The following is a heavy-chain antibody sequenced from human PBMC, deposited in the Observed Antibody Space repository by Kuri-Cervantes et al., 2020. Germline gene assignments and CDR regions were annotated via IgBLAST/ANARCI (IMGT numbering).Heavy chain of an antibody. V-gene: IGHV3-23*01. CDR3: ARKLAYYFDY. CDR2: ISGSGGST. J-gene: IGHJ4*02. CDR1: GFTFSSYA. Sequence: GESLKTSCAAPGFTFSSYAMSWVRQAPGKGLEWVSAISGSGGSTYYADSVKGRFTISRDNAKNSLYLQMNSLRDEDTAVYYCARKLAYYFDYWGQGTLVTVSS. D-gene: IGHD6-13*01.